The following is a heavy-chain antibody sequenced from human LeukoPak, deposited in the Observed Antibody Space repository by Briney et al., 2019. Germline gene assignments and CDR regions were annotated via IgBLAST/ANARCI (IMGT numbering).Heavy chain of an antibody. CDR2: IYYSGST. CDR3: ARYEAVAGVFDY. D-gene: IGHD6-19*01. Sequence: SETLSLTCTVSGGSISSYYWTWIRQPPGKGLEWIGHIYYSGSTNYNPSLKSPVTISIETSKNQFSLRMSSVTAADTAVYYCARYEAVAGVFDYWGQGTLVTVSS. J-gene: IGHJ4*02. CDR1: GGSISSYY. V-gene: IGHV4-59*08.